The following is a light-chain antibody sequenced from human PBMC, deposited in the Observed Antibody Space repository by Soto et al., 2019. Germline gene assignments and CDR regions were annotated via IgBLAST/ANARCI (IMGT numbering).Light chain of an antibody. Sequence: QSALTQPPSASGSAGQSVTISCTGTISDVGGYNYVSWYQHHPGQAPKTIIYDVSRRPSGVPDRFSGSKSGNTASLTVSGLQLEDEADYYCSSYAGLNNFVFGTGTKVTVL. CDR2: DVS. J-gene: IGLJ1*01. CDR3: SSYAGLNNFV. V-gene: IGLV2-8*01. CDR1: ISDVGGYNY.